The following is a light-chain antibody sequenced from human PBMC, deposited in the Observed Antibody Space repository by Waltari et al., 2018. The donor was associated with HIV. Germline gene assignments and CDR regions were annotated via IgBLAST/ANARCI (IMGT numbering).Light chain of an antibody. CDR3: QSYDSSLSGSWV. J-gene: IGLJ3*02. V-gene: IGLV1-40*01. CDR1: SSNIGAGFD. Sequence: QSVLTQLPSVSGAPGQRVTISCTGDSSNIGAGFDVHWYQQVPGTAPQLLIYGNNTRPSGVPDRLSGSKAGTSASLAITGRQTEEEADYYGQSYDSSLSGSWVFGGGTKLTVL. CDR2: GNN.